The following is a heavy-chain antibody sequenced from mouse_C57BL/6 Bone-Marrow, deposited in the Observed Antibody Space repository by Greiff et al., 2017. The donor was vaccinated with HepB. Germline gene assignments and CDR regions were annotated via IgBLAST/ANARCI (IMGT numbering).Heavy chain of an antibody. CDR2: ISSGGSYT. J-gene: IGHJ3*01. CDR3: ARHGRGFFAY. CDR1: GFTFSSYG. V-gene: IGHV5-6*02. Sequence: DVMLVESGGDLVKPGGSLKLSCAASGFTFSSYGMSWVRQTPDKRLEWVATISSGGSYTYYPDSVKGRFTSSRDNAKNTLYLHMSSLKSEDTAMYYCARHGRGFFAYWGQGTLVTVSA.